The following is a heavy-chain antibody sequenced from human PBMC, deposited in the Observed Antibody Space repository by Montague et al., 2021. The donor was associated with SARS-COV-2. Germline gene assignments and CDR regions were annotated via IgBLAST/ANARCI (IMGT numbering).Heavy chain of an antibody. CDR1: GGSISSPDYY. V-gene: IGHV4-39*02. D-gene: IGHD2-15*01. J-gene: IGHJ4*02. CDR3: ARQLPSDCATHKGYPDYFDG. Sequence: SETLSLTCTISGGSISSPDYYWGWIRQSPGKGLEWIGSISYTGRTYYNPSLRSRVSFSMDTSKNHFSLSLSSVTVADTAVYFCARQLPSDCATHKGYPDYFDGWGQGAMVTVSS. CDR2: ISYTGRT.